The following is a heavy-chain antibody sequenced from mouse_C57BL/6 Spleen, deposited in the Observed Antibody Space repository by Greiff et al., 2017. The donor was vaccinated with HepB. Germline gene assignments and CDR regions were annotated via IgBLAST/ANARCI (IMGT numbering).Heavy chain of an antibody. CDR1: GFTFSSYA. V-gene: IGHV5-4*03. CDR3: ARGMDGYYVHPAWSAY. CDR2: ISDGGSYT. J-gene: IGHJ3*01. D-gene: IGHD2-3*01. Sequence: DVKLVESGGGLVKPGGSLKLSCAASGFTFSSYAMSWVRQTPEKRLEWVATISDGGSYTYYPDNVKGRFTISRDNAKNNLYLQMSHLKSEDTAMYYCARGMDGYYVHPAWSAYWGQGTLVTVSA.